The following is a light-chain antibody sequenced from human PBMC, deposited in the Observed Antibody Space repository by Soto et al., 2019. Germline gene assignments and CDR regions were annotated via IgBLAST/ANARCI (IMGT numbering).Light chain of an antibody. CDR1: QSVLYSSSNKNY. CDR3: QHYYSAPLT. Sequence: DIVMTQSPDSLAVSLGERATINCKSSQSVLYSSSNKNYLAWYQQKPGQPPKLLIYWASTRESGVPARFSGSGSGTDFTLTISSLQAEDVAVYYCQHYYSAPLTFGGGTKVEIK. V-gene: IGKV4-1*01. J-gene: IGKJ4*01. CDR2: WAS.